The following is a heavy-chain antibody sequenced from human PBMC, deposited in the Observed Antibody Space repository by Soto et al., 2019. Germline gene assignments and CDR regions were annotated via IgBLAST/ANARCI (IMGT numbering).Heavy chain of an antibody. V-gene: IGHV3-33*08. CDR1: GFTFNTYG. CDR2: IWYDGSNK. D-gene: IGHD2-15*01. CDR3: ARADCTGAYCYSWTFNYGVDV. Sequence: QVQLVESGGGVVQPGGSLRLSCTTSGFTFNTYGMHWVRQAPGKGLAWVAIIWYDGSNKYYADSVKGRFTISRDNSKNTLYLQMTSLRAEDTALYYCARADCTGAYCYSWTFNYGVDVWGQGTTVTVSS. J-gene: IGHJ6*02.